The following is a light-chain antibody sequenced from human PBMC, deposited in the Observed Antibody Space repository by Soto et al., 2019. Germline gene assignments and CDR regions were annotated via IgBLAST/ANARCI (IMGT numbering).Light chain of an antibody. CDR1: QSISSF. CDR3: QQRSNSPLT. Sequence: EIVCTQSPPTLTLSPGEIATLSGRASQSISSFLAWYQQKAGQAPRLLIYAASNRPTGIPARFSGSGSGTDFTLTISSLEPEDFAIYYCQQRSNSPLTFGRGTKVDI. V-gene: IGKV3-11*01. J-gene: IGKJ4*01. CDR2: AAS.